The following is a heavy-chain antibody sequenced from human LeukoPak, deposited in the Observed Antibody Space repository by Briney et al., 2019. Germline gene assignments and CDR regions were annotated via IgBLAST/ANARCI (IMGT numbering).Heavy chain of an antibody. CDR1: GGTFSSYT. D-gene: IGHD3-22*01. CDR3: ARDWGYYYDSSGFAPPSAGAFDI. V-gene: IGHV1-69*13. CDR2: IIPIFGTA. Sequence: VASVKVSCKASGGTFSSYTISWVRQAPGQGLEWMRGIIPIFGTANYAQKFQGRVTITADESTSTAYMELSSLRSEDTAVYYCARDWGYYYDSSGFAPPSAGAFDIWGQGTMVTVSS. J-gene: IGHJ3*02.